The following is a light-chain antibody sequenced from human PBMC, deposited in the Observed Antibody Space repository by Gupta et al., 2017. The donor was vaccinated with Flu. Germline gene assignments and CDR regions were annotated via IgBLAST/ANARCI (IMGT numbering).Light chain of an antibody. V-gene: IGLV3-1*01. Sequence: SYELTLPPSVSVSPGQTASITCSGDNLGDKYASWYQQKPGQSPVLVIYKDTKRPSGIPERFSGSNSGITATLTISGTQAMDEADYYCQAWDSTTGVFGTGTKVTVL. CDR3: QAWDSTTGV. CDR2: KDT. CDR1: NLGDKY. J-gene: IGLJ1*01.